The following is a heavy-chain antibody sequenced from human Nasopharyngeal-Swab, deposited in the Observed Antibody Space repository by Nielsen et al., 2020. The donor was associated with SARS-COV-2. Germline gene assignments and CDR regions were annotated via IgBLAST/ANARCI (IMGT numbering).Heavy chain of an antibody. J-gene: IGHJ4*02. CDR1: GFTFSSFG. CDR2: LWFDGRNK. D-gene: IGHD6-13*01. V-gene: IGHV3-33*01. CDR3: AREGLTIAAASDY. Sequence: GESLKISCAASGFTFSSFGMHWVRQAPGKGLEWVAVLWFDGRNKDYADSVKGRFTISRDNSKNTLFLQMNSLRAEDTAVYYCAREGLTIAAASDYWGQGTLVTVSS.